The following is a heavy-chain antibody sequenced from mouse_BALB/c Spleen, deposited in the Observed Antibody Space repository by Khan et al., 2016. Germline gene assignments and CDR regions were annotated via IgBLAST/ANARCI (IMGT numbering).Heavy chain of an antibody. Sequence: QVQLKQSGPGLVQPSQSLSITCTVSGFSLTSYGIHWVRQSPGKGLEWLGVVWRGGTTDYNAAFMSRLSITRDNSKSQVFFNMNSLTIDDTAVYFCAKEEGNYVMDYWSQRSSVTVSS. D-gene: IGHD2-1*01. V-gene: IGHV2-5*01. CDR1: GFSLTSYG. J-gene: IGHJ4*01. CDR3: AKEEGNYVMDY. CDR2: VWRGGTT.